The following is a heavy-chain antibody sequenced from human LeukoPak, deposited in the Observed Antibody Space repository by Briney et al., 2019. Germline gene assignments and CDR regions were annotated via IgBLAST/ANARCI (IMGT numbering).Heavy chain of an antibody. CDR1: GFTFDDYA. CDR2: ISWNSGSI. J-gene: IGHJ4*02. V-gene: IGHV3-9*01. CDR3: AKGGRIAVAGDFDY. D-gene: IGHD6-19*01. Sequence: GRSLRLSCAASGFTFDDYAMHWVRQAPGKGLERVSGISWNSGSIGYADSVKGRFTISRDNAKNSLYLQMNSLRAEDTALYYCAKGGRIAVAGDFDYWGQGTLVTVSS.